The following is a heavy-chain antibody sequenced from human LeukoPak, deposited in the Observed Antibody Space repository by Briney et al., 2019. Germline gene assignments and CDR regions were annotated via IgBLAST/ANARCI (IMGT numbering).Heavy chain of an antibody. Sequence: SETLSLTCTVSGGSISSSSYYWGWIRQPPGKGLEWIGYIYYSGTTNYNPSLKSRVTISVDTSKNQFSLKLSSVTAADTAVYYCAKQVNDDYFDYWGQGTLVTVSS. V-gene: IGHV4-61*05. CDR1: GGSISSSSYY. D-gene: IGHD5/OR15-5a*01. J-gene: IGHJ4*02. CDR3: AKQVNDDYFDY. CDR2: IYYSGTT.